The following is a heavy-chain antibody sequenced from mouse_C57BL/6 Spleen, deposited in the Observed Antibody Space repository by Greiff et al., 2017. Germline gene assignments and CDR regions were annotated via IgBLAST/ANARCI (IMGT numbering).Heavy chain of an antibody. CDR3: ARESYYSNYVGYFDV. CDR1: GYTFTSYW. CDR2: IHPNSGST. J-gene: IGHJ1*03. D-gene: IGHD2-5*01. Sequence: QVQLQQPGAELVKPGASVKLSCKASGYTFTSYWMHWVKQRPGQGLEWIGMIHPNSGSTNYNEKFKSKATLTVDKSSSTAYMQLSSLTSEDSAVYDCARESYYSNYVGYFDVWGTGTTVTVSS. V-gene: IGHV1-64*01.